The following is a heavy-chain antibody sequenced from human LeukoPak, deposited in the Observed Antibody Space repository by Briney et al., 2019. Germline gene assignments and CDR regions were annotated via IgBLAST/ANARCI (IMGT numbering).Heavy chain of an antibody. V-gene: IGHV1-18*01. CDR2: ISAYNGNT. D-gene: IGHD3-16*01. CDR3: ARTETLGPAMDV. J-gene: IGHJ6*03. Sequence: ASVKVSCKASGYTFTSYGISWVRQAPGRGLDWMGWISAYNGNTNYAQKLQGRVTMTTDTSTSTAYMELRSLRSDDTAVYYCARTETLGPAMDVWGKGTTVTVSS. CDR1: GYTFTSYG.